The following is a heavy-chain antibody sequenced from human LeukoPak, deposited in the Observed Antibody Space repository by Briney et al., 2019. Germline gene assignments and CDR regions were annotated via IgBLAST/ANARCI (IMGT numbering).Heavy chain of an antibody. CDR1: GGSISSYY. Sequence: PSEALSLTCTVSGGSISSYYWSWIRQPPGKGLEWIGYIYYSGSTHYNPSLKSRAAISVDTSKNHFSLKLSSVTAADTAVYYCARVLAVAGTPFDYWGQGTLVTVSS. D-gene: IGHD6-19*01. J-gene: IGHJ4*02. CDR3: ARVLAVAGTPFDY. CDR2: IYYSGST. V-gene: IGHV4-59*01.